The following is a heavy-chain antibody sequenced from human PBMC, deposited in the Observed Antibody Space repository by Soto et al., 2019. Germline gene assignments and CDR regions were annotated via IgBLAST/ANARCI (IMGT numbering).Heavy chain of an antibody. CDR3: ARMFGSYIMYYYYYGMDV. CDR1: GFTVSSNY. CDR2: IYSGGST. D-gene: IGHD3-10*01. J-gene: IGHJ6*02. V-gene: IGHV3-53*01. Sequence: GGSLRLSCAASGFTVSSNYMSWVRQAPGKGLEWVSVIYSGGSTYYADSVKGRFTISRDNSKNTLYLQMNSLRAEDTAVYYCARMFGSYIMYYYYYGMDVWGQGTTVTVSS.